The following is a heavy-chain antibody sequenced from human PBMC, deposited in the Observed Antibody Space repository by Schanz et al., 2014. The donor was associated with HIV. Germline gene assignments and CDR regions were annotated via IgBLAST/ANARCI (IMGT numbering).Heavy chain of an antibody. J-gene: IGHJ4*02. Sequence: QVQLVESGGGVVQPGRSLRLSCAASRFTFSNYGMHWVRQAPGKGLEWVAVISYDGSSKYYADSVQGRLTISRDNSKNTLYLQMNSLRAEDTAVYYCAKGQRGIVRGDIDYWGQGTLVTVSS. CDR1: RFTFSNYG. V-gene: IGHV3-30*18. D-gene: IGHD3-10*01. CDR3: AKGQRGIVRGDIDY. CDR2: ISYDGSSK.